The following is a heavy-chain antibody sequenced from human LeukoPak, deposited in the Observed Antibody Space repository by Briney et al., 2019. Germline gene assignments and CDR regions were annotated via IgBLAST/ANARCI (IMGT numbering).Heavy chain of an antibody. CDR3: AREATWGEWYFDH. V-gene: IGHV3-30*03. CDR1: GLTFSRHG. D-gene: IGHD3-3*01. CDR2: IADDGGVK. J-gene: IGHJ4*02. Sequence: QPGGSLRLSCVASGLTFSRHGMDWVRQAPGKGLEWVAVIADDGGVKQYADSVKGRFTVSRDNSKSTLYLQMNGLSVEDTAIYYCAREATWGEWYFDHWGQGTPVTVSS.